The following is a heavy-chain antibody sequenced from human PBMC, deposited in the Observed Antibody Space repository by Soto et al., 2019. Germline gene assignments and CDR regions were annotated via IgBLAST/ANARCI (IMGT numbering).Heavy chain of an antibody. CDR2: IIPILGIA. Sequence: QVQLVQSGAEVKKPGSSVKVSCKASGGTFSSYTISWVRQAPGQGLEWMGRIIPILGIANYAQKFQGRVTITADKSTSTAYMELSSLRSEDTAVYYCAILRGCGSGSDIWGQGTMVTVSS. J-gene: IGHJ3*02. CDR1: GGTFSSYT. D-gene: IGHD3-10*01. CDR3: AILRGCGSGSDI. V-gene: IGHV1-69*02.